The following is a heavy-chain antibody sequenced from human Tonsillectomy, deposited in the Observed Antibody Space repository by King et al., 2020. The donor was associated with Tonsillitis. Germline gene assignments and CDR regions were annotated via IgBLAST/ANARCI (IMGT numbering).Heavy chain of an antibody. CDR2: ISGYNGNT. CDR1: GYTFTSYG. J-gene: IGHJ3*02. D-gene: IGHD6-19*01. Sequence: VQLVESGAEVKKPGASVKVSCKASGYTFTSYGISWVRQAPGQGLEWMGWISGYNGNTKYAQKLQGRLTMTTDRSTSTAYMELRSLRSDDTAVYYYARVSVGELPAIAVAGGAFDIWGQGTMVTVSS. V-gene: IGHV1-18*04. CDR3: ARVSVGELPAIAVAGGAFDI.